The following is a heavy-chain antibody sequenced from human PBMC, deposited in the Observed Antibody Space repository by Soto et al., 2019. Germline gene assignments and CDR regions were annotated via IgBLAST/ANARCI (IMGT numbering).Heavy chain of an antibody. CDR1: GFTFSSYA. CDR2: ISGSGGST. J-gene: IGHJ4*02. CDR3: AKARPNTMIVVGGGPFDY. V-gene: IGHV3-23*01. D-gene: IGHD3-22*01. Sequence: GGSLRLSCAASGFTFSSYAMSWVRQAPGKGLEWVSAISGSGGSTYYADSVKGRFTISRDNSKNTLYLQMNSLRAEDTAVYYCAKARPNTMIVVGGGPFDYWGQGTLVTVSS.